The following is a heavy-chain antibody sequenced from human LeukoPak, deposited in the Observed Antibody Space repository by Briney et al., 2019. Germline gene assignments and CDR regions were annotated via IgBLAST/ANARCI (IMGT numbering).Heavy chain of an antibody. CDR3: ARDGRIVATIKFYYYYYMDV. D-gene: IGHD5-12*01. CDR2: INPNSGGT. Sequence: ASVKASCKASGYTFTGYYMHWVRQAPGQGLEWMGWINPNSGGTNYAQKFQGRVTMTRDTSISTAYMELSRLRSDDTAVYYCARDGRIVATIKFYYYYYMDVWGKGTTVTVSS. J-gene: IGHJ6*03. V-gene: IGHV1-2*02. CDR1: GYTFTGYY.